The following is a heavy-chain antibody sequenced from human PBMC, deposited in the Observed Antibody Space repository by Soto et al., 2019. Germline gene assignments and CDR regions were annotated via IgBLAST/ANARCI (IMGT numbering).Heavy chain of an antibody. V-gene: IGHV3-49*04. CDR2: IRSKAYGGTT. J-gene: IGHJ6*02. CDR1: GFTFGDYA. Sequence: PGGSLRLSCIASGFTFGDYAMTWVRQAPGKGLEWVGFIRSKAYGGTTEYAASVKGRFTISRDDSKSIAYLQMNSLKIEDTALYYCTRNPHYDLSFGDVWGQGTTVTVSS. CDR3: TRNPHYDLSFGDV. D-gene: IGHD3-3*01.